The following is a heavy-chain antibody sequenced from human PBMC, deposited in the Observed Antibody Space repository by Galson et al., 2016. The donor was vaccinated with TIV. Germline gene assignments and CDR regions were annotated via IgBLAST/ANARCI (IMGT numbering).Heavy chain of an antibody. V-gene: IGHV1-18*04. CDR1: GYTFTNYG. D-gene: IGHD6-13*01. CDR2: ISGYDTTT. J-gene: IGHJ4*02. CDR3: ARDAPYSSSWSIDY. Sequence: SVKVSCKASGYTFTNYGISWVRQAPGQGLEWMGWISGYDTTTEYVQKLQDRVTMTKDTSTSTAYMELRSLRYDDTAVYYCARDAPYSSSWSIDYWGQGSLVTVSS.